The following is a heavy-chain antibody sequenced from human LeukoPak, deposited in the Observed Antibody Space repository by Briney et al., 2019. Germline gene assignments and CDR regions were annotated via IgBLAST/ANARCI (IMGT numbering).Heavy chain of an antibody. J-gene: IGHJ3*02. CDR1: GGSISSYY. D-gene: IGHD3-10*01. Sequence: SETLSLTCTVSGGSISSYYWSWIRQPPGKGLEWVGYIYYSGSTNYNPSLKSRVTISVDTSKNQFSLKLSSVTAADTAVYYCARSKEDGSGSHGRFDIWGQETMVTVSS. V-gene: IGHV4-59*01. CDR3: ARSKEDGSGSHGRFDI. CDR2: IYYSGST.